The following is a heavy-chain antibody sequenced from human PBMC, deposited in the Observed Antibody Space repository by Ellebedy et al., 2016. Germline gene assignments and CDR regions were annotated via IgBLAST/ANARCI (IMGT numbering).Heavy chain of an antibody. V-gene: IGHV5-10-1*01. D-gene: IGHD1-7*01. CDR1: GYSFTSYW. J-gene: IGHJ4*02. Sequence: GESLKISCKGSGYSFTSYWISWVRQMPGKGLEWMGRIDPSDSYTNYSPSFQGHVTISADKSISTAYLQWSSLKASDTAMYYCAIGTTWPFDYWGQGTLVTVSS. CDR2: IDPSDSYT. CDR3: AIGTTWPFDY.